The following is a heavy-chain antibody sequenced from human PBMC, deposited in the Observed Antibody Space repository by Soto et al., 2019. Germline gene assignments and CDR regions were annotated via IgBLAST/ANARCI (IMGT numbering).Heavy chain of an antibody. D-gene: IGHD2-8*01. CDR1: GGTFSSYA. CDR2: IIPIFGTA. J-gene: IGHJ6*02. V-gene: IGHV1-69*01. Sequence: QVQLVQSGAEVKKPGSSVKVSCKASGGTFSSYAISWVRQAPGQGLEWMGGIIPIFGTANYAQKFQGRDTITADESTSTAYMELSSLRSEDTAVYYCAREGYCTNGVCYTRDDYYYGMDVWGQGTTVTVSS. CDR3: AREGYCTNGVCYTRDDYYYGMDV.